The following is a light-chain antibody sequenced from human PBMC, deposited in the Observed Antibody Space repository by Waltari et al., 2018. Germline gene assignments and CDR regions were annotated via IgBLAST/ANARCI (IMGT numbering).Light chain of an antibody. CDR2: KNN. Sequence: QSVLTQPPSASGTLGQKVTISCNGSSYNIGRTYVYWYQQFPGTAPKLLIYKNNQRPSGVPDRFSDSKSGTSASLAINGLRSEDEADYYCAAWDDSLSGLVLGGGTKVTVL. CDR3: AAWDDSLSGLV. J-gene: IGLJ3*02. V-gene: IGLV1-47*01. CDR1: SYNIGRTY.